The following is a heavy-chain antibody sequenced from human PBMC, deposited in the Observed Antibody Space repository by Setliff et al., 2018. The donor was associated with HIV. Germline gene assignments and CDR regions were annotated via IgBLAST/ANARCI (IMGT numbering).Heavy chain of an antibody. CDR3: TTESLFDILTGYDSSHFDY. J-gene: IGHJ4*02. CDR2: IKSKTDGGTT. CDR1: GFTFSNYD. V-gene: IGHV3-15*01. D-gene: IGHD3-9*01. Sequence: GGSLRLSCAASGFTFSNYDMSWVRQAPGRGLEWVGRIKSKTDGGTTDYAAPVKGRFTISRDDSKNTLYLQMNSLKTEDTAVYYCTTESLFDILTGYDSSHFDYWGQGTLVTVSS.